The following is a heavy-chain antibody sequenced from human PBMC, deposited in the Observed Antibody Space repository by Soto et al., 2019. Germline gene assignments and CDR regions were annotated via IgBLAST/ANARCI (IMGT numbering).Heavy chain of an antibody. CDR3: ARGYYYDSSGYLPGSAFDI. Sequence: PGGSLRLSCAASGFTFDDYGMSWVRQAPGKGLEWVSGINWNGGSTGYADSVKGRFTISRDNAKNSLYLQMNSLRAEDTALYYCARGYYYDSSGYLPGSAFDIWGQGTMVTVSS. D-gene: IGHD3-22*01. CDR1: GFTFDDYG. CDR2: INWNGGST. J-gene: IGHJ3*02. V-gene: IGHV3-20*04.